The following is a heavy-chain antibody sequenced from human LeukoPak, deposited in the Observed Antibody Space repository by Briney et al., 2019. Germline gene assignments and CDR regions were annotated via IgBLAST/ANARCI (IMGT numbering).Heavy chain of an antibody. CDR2: INPSGGST. V-gene: IGHV1-46*01. CDR3: ARGAAGIVIYYYYYMDV. Sequence: SVKVSCKASGYTVTGYYMHWVRQAPGQGLEWMGIINPSGGSTSYAQKFQGRVTMTRDMSTSTVYMELSSLRSEDTAVYYCARGAAGIVIYYYYYMDVWGKGTTVTVSS. D-gene: IGHD6-13*01. CDR1: GYTVTGYY. J-gene: IGHJ6*03.